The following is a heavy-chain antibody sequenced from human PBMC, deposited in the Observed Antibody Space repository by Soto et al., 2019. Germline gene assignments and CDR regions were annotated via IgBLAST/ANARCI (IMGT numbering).Heavy chain of an antibody. V-gene: IGHV3-21*01. CDR2: ISSSGSYI. CDR1: GFTFSSYS. J-gene: IGHJ5*02. Sequence: GGSLRLSCAASGFTFSSYSMNWVRQAPGKGLEWVSSISSSGSYIYYADSVKGRFTISRDNAKNSLYLQMNSLRAEDTAVYYCAREDIVVVPAVITSAFDPWGQGTLVTVS. D-gene: IGHD2-2*01. CDR3: AREDIVVVPAVITSAFDP.